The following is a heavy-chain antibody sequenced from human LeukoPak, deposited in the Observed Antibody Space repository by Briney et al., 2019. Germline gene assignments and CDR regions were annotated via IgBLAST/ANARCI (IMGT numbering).Heavy chain of an antibody. J-gene: IGHJ5*02. CDR3: ARHEYISSFWFDP. V-gene: IGHV4-59*08. CDR2: IYYSGST. D-gene: IGHD6-6*01. Sequence: SETLSLTCTVSGGSISSYYWSWIRQPPGKGLEWIGYIYYSGSTNYNPSLKSRVTISVDTSKNQFSLKLSSVTAADTAVYYCARHEYISSFWFDPWGQGTLVTVSS. CDR1: GGSISSYY.